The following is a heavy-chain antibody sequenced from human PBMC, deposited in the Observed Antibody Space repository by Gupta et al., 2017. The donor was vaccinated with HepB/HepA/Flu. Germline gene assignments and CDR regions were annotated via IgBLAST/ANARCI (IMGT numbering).Heavy chain of an antibody. J-gene: IGHJ6*03. CDR2: IGTDMKQ. Sequence: EGQLLESGGGLVQPGGSLRLYWVVSGCTIGRNGMSWVRQGPGKGLEWVAGIGTDMKQHHADSVRGRFTISRDNSENRVYLQMNSLRAEDTAVYYCAKDLHFWSGMDVWGKGTTVTVSS. CDR3: AKDLHFWSGMDV. CDR1: GCTIGRNG. V-gene: IGHV3-23*01. D-gene: IGHD3-3*02.